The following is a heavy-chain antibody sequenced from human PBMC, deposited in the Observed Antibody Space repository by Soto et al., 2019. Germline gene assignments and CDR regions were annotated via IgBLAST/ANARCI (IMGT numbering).Heavy chain of an antibody. Sequence: HPGGSLRLSCAASGFTFSSYGMHWVRQAPGKGLEWVAVMWYDGSNKYYADSVKGRFTISRDNSKNTLYLQMNSLRAEDTAVYYCARASPPHLDAFDIWGQGTMVTVSS. J-gene: IGHJ3*02. D-gene: IGHD6-6*01. CDR1: GFTFSSYG. CDR3: ARASPPHLDAFDI. V-gene: IGHV3-33*01. CDR2: MWYDGSNK.